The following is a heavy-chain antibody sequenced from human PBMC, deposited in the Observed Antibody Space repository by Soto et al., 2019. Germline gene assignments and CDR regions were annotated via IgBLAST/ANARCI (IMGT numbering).Heavy chain of an antibody. CDR1: GYTFASYA. Sequence: QVQLVQSGAEVKKPGASVKVSCKASGYTFASYAISWMRQAPGQGLEWMGWISAYNGNTNYAQKLQGRVNKTTDTPTSTAYMQLRSLRSDDSAVYYCARDPPPPDYWGQGTLVTVSS. CDR2: ISAYNGNT. J-gene: IGHJ4*02. CDR3: ARDPPPPDY. V-gene: IGHV1-18*01.